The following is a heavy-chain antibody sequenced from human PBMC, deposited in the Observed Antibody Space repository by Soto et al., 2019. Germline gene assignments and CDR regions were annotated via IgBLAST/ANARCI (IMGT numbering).Heavy chain of an antibody. CDR3: ARAITMIVATFDP. CDR2: IYYSGST. J-gene: IGHJ5*02. CDR1: GGSISSGGYS. V-gene: IGHV4-61*08. Sequence: SETLSLTCAVSGGSISSGGYSWSWIRQPPGKGLEWIGYIYYSGSTNYNPSLKSRVTISVDTSKNQFSLKLSSVTAADTAVYYCARAITMIVATFDPWGQGTLVTVSS. D-gene: IGHD3-22*01.